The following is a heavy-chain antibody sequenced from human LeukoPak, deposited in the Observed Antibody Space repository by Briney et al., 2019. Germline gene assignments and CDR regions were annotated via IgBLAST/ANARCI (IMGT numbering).Heavy chain of an antibody. CDR2: MSAYNGKT. V-gene: IGHV1-18*01. CDR1: GYTFTNYG. J-gene: IGHJ3*02. D-gene: IGHD5-18*01. CDR3: ARGMGYSYGHPQGAFDI. Sequence: VASVKVSCKASGYTFTNYGFNWVRQAPGQGLEWMGWMSAYNGKTNYAHSLQGRVTVTADTSTSTAYMELRSLRSEDTAVYYCARGMGYSYGHPQGAFDIWGQGTMVTVSS.